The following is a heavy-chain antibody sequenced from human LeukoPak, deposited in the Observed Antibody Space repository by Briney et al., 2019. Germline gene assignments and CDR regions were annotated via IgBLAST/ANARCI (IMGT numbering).Heavy chain of an antibody. CDR2: ISISGDIV. J-gene: IGHJ3*02. D-gene: IGHD1-26*01. Sequence: GGSLRLSCAASGFTFSGASMNWVRQAPGKGLGWISYISISGDIVYYADSVKGRFTISRDNAKNSLWLQMNSLRAEDTAVYYCARDGVGADPGDAFDIWGQGTMVTVSS. V-gene: IGHV3-48*01. CDR1: GFTFSGAS. CDR3: ARDGVGADPGDAFDI.